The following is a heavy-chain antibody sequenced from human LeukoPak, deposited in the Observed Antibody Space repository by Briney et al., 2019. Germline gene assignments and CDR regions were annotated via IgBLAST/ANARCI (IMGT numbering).Heavy chain of an antibody. CDR2: ISAYNGNT. D-gene: IGHD6-6*01. CDR3: ARVGSIAAVPGAFDI. Sequence: ASVKVSCKASGYTFTSYGISWVRQAPGQGLEWMGWISAYNGNTNYAQKFQGRVTITRNTSISTAYMELSSLRSEDTAVYYCARVGSIAAVPGAFDIWGQGTMVTVSS. J-gene: IGHJ3*02. CDR1: GYTFTSYG. V-gene: IGHV1-18*01.